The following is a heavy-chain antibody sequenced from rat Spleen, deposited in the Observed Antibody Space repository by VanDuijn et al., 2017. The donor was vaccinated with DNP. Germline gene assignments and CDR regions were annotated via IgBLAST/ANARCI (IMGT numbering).Heavy chain of an antibody. J-gene: IGHJ3*01. D-gene: IGHD1-9*01. CDR3: ARGTTGITPFAY. Sequence: QVQLRQSGAEPAKPGSSVKISCKASGYTFTTYYITWIKQTTGQGLEYIGYINTGSGGTNYNEKFKGKATLTVGKSSSTAFMQLSSLTPDDSAVYYCARGTTGITPFAYWGQGTLVTVSS. V-gene: IGHV1-43*01. CDR2: INTGSGGT. CDR1: GYTFTTYY.